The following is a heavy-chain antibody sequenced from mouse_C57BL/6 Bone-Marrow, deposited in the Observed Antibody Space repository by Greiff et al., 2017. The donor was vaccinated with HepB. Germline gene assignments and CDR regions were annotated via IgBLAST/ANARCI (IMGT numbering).Heavy chain of an antibody. CDR1: GFTFSDFY. D-gene: IGHD1-1*01. CDR3: ARDAFTTVVPFAY. Sequence: EVKLVESGGGLVQSGRSLRLSCATSGFTFSDFYMEWVRQAPGKGLEWIAASRNKANDYTTEYSASVKGRFIVSRDTSQSILYLQMNALRAEDTAIYYCARDAFTTVVPFAYWGQGTLVTVSA. V-gene: IGHV7-1*01. J-gene: IGHJ3*01. CDR2: SRNKANDYTT.